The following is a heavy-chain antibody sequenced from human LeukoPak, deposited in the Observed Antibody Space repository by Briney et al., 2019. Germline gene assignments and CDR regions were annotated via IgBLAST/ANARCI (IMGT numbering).Heavy chain of an antibody. Sequence: GGSLRLSCTASGLIFSNFGMHWVRQAPGKGLQWVAVISYDGSNKHYADSVKGRFTISRDNSKNTVYLQMNGLRLEDTAVYYCARTGLGLYSFDYWGQGTLVTVSS. V-gene: IGHV3-30*03. J-gene: IGHJ4*02. CDR2: ISYDGSNK. CDR1: GLIFSNFG. CDR3: ARTGLGLYSFDY. D-gene: IGHD3/OR15-3a*01.